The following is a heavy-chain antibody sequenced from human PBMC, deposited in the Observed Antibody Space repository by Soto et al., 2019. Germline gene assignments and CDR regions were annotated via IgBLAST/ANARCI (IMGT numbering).Heavy chain of an antibody. V-gene: IGHV4-30-4*01. CDR3: AREIMPLTNDWYFDL. CDR1: GGSISGGVHS. Sequence: QVQLQESGPGLVKPSETLSLTCTVSGGSISGGVHSWSWISQPPGKGLELIGHIFDSGSTYYNPSLKSRLTISVDTSKNQFSLRLSSVTAADTAVYYCAREIMPLTNDWYFDLWGRGTLVTVSS. D-gene: IGHD2-8*01. CDR2: IFDSGST. J-gene: IGHJ2*01.